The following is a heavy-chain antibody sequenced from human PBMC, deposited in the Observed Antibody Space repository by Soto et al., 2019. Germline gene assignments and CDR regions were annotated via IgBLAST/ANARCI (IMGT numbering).Heavy chain of an antibody. D-gene: IGHD1-26*01. CDR1: GYSISSSNW. V-gene: IGHV4-28*01. CDR2: IYYSGTT. Sequence: QVQLQESGPGLVKPSDTLSLTCAVSGYSISSSNWWGWIRQPPGKGLEWIGYIYYSGTTYYNPSLKNRVTMSVDTSKNQFSLKLTSVTAVDPAVYYCARREVQGPIDYWGQGTLVTVSS. CDR3: ARREVQGPIDY. J-gene: IGHJ4*02.